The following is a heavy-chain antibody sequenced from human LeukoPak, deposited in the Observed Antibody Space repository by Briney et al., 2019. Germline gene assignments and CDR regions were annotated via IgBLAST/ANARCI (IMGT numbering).Heavy chain of an antibody. D-gene: IGHD6-6*01. CDR1: GYTLTELS. Sequence: ASVKVPCKVSGYTLTELSMHWVRQAPGKGLEWMGGFDPEDGETIYAQKFQGRVTMTEDTSTDTAYMELSSLRSEDTAVYYCATGGYSSSRGDAFDIWGQGTMVTVSS. CDR2: FDPEDGET. V-gene: IGHV1-24*01. CDR3: ATGGYSSSRGDAFDI. J-gene: IGHJ3*02.